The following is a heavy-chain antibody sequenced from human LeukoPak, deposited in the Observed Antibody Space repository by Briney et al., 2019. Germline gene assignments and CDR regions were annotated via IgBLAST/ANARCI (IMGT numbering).Heavy chain of an antibody. CDR1: GFSFSSYG. V-gene: IGHV3-23*01. D-gene: IGHD2-2*01. J-gene: IGHJ4*02. Sequence: PGGSLRLSCAASGFSFSSYGMSWVRQAPGKGLEWISAITGSGGTTYYADSVEGRFTISRDNSKNTLYLQVNSLRAEDTAVYYCAKRDSGPAYYFDYWGQGTLVTVSS. CDR2: ITGSGGTT. CDR3: AKRDSGPAYYFDY.